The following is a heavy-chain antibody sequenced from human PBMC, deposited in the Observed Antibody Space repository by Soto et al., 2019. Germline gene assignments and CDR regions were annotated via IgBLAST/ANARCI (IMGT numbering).Heavy chain of an antibody. Sequence: QVQLVQSGAEVKKPGTSVKVSCKASGYIFTSYEINWVRQATGQGLEWMGWMNPKSGNTGYAQKFQGRVTMTRNTSISTAWMELSSVRSEDTAVYYCATSTVTTSIFWGQGTLVTVSS. V-gene: IGHV1-8*01. CDR1: GYIFTSYE. J-gene: IGHJ4*02. CDR3: ATSTVTTSIF. D-gene: IGHD4-17*01. CDR2: MNPKSGNT.